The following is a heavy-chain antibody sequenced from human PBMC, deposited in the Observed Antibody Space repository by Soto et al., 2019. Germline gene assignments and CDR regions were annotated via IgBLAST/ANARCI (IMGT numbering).Heavy chain of an antibody. CDR2: IYYTEGT. CDR3: VSAAKWELLFDY. Sequence: QLQLQESGPGLVKPSETLSLTCTVSGGSISSSNYYWAWIRQPPGKGLEWIGNIYYTEGTYYNPSLKSRVTISVDTSENHVSLKLFSVTAADTALYYCVSAAKWELLFDYWGQGIQVTVSS. J-gene: IGHJ4*02. CDR1: GGSISSSNYY. D-gene: IGHD1-26*01. V-gene: IGHV4-39*01.